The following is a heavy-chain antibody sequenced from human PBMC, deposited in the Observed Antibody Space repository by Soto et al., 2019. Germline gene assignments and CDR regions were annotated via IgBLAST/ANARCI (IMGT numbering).Heavy chain of an antibody. CDR1: GFTFSSYS. CDR3: ARGGGYDFWSGYTPSDYYYYYMDV. Sequence: ESGGGLVKPGGSLRLSCAASGFTFSSYSMNWVRQAPGKGLEWVSSISSSSSYIYYADSVKGRFTISRDNAKNSLYLQMNSLRAEDTAVYYCARGGGYDFWSGYTPSDYYYYYMDVWGKGTTVTVSS. CDR2: ISSSSSYI. D-gene: IGHD3-3*01. V-gene: IGHV3-21*01. J-gene: IGHJ6*03.